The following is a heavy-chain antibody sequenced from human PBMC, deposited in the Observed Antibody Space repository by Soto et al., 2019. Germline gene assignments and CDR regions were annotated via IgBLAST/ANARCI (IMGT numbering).Heavy chain of an antibody. CDR2: VNPILSMS. V-gene: IGHV1-69*02. D-gene: IGHD3-10*01. Sequence: QVQSVQSGAEVKRPGSSVKVSCKASGDTFNFYSLNWVRQAPGVWLEWVGRVNPILSMSNYAQRFQGRVTMAADKSTSKAYMELRRLRSEDTAIYYWARSYGSGYRAVDDWGQGAIVTVSS. CDR1: GDTFNFYS. CDR3: ARSYGSGYRAVDD. J-gene: IGHJ4*02.